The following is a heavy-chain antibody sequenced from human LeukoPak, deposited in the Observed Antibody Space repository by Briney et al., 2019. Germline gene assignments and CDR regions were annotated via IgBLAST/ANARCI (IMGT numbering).Heavy chain of an antibody. Sequence: GGSLRLSCAASGFTFDDYAMHWVRQAPGKGLEWVSGISWNSGCIGYADSVKGRFTISRDNAKNSLYLQMNSLRAEDTALYYCAKDISSSWGQGTLVTVSS. CDR3: AKDISSS. CDR1: GFTFDDYA. V-gene: IGHV3-9*01. J-gene: IGHJ4*02. CDR2: ISWNSGCI.